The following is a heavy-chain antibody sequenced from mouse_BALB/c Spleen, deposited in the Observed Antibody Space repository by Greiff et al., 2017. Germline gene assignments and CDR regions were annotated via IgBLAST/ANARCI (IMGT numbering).Heavy chain of an antibody. V-gene: IGHV5-15*02. CDR3: ARGGGRTAMDN. J-gene: IGHJ4*01. CDR1: GFTFSDYG. Sequence: EVKLMESGGGLVQPGGSRKLSCAASGFTFSDYGMAWVRQAPGKGPEWVAFISNLAYSIYYADTVTGRFTISRENAKNTLYLEMSSLRSEDTAMYYCARGGGRTAMDNWGQGASDTVSS. CDR2: ISNLAYSI.